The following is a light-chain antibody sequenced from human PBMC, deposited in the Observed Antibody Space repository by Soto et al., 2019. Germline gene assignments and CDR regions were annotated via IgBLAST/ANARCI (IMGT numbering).Light chain of an antibody. Sequence: DIQMTQSPSTLSGSVGERVTVTGLASHVIRIDLGWYQQKPGKAPNLLIHTASTLQSGVPSRFSGSGSGTEFTLTISSLQPEDFATYYCQQRNSYPITFGQGTRLEIK. CDR3: QQRNSYPIT. J-gene: IGKJ5*01. V-gene: IGKV1-17*01. CDR1: HVIRID. CDR2: TAS.